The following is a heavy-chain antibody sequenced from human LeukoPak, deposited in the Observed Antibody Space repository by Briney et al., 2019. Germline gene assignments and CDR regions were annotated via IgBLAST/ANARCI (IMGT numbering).Heavy chain of an antibody. Sequence: SETLSLTCTVSGGSISSYYWSWIRQPPGKGLEWIGYIYYSGSTNYNPSLKSRVTISVDTSKNQFSLKLSSVTAADTAVYYCARDQSGGGFDPWGQGTLVTVSS. CDR2: IYYSGST. CDR3: ARDQSGGGFDP. D-gene: IGHD2-15*01. CDR1: GGSISSYY. J-gene: IGHJ5*02. V-gene: IGHV4-59*01.